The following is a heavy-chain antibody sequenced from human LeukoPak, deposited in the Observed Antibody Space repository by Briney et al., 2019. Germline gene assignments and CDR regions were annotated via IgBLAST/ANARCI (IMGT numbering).Heavy chain of an antibody. CDR2: ISFNSGHI. Sequence: PGGSLRLSCTASGFTFDAYAMHWVRQAPGKGLEWVSGISFNSGHIGYADSVKGRFTIFRDNAKTSLYLQMNSLRAEDTALYYCAKDMAFSTYYYYGMDVWGQGTTVTVSS. D-gene: IGHD2-2*01. V-gene: IGHV3-9*01. J-gene: IGHJ6*02. CDR3: AKDMAFSTYYYYGMDV. CDR1: GFTFDAYA.